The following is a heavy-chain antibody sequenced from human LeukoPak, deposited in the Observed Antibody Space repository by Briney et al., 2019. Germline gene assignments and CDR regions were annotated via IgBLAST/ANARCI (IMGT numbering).Heavy chain of an antibody. J-gene: IGHJ6*03. D-gene: IGHD3-10*01. CDR2: INHSGST. Sequence: PAETLSLTCAVYGVSFSGYYWSWIRQPPGKGLEWIGEINHSGSTNYNPSLESRSTVSVDKSNNQFPLKLISVTSADTAVYYCATSMVRGVIAYSYYFLDVWGKGTTVTISS. CDR1: GVSFSGYY. CDR3: ATSMVRGVIAYSYYFLDV. V-gene: IGHV4-34*01.